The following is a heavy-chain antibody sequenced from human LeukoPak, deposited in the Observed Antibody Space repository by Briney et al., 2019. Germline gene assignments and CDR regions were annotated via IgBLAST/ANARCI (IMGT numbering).Heavy chain of an antibody. D-gene: IGHD2-2*01. V-gene: IGHV3-7*01. J-gene: IGHJ5*02. CDR2: IKQDGSEN. CDR3: ARDTAYQLPTRFDP. Sequence: PGGSLRLSCAASGFTFSSYWMSWVRQAPGKGLEWVANIKQDGSENYYVASVKGRFTISRDNAKNSLYLQMNSLRAEDTAVYYCARDTAYQLPTRFDPWGKGTLVTVSS. CDR1: GFTFSSYW.